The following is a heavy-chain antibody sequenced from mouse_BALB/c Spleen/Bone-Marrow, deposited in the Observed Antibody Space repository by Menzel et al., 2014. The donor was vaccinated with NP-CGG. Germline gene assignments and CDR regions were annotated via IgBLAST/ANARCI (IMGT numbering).Heavy chain of an antibody. CDR1: GYTFTNYF. CDR3: TRSGYYGYGWYFDV. J-gene: IGHJ1*01. V-gene: IGHV1S81*02. Sequence: QLQQSGAELVKPGASVKLSCRVSGYTFTNYFVYWVKQRPGQGLEWIGEINPSNDTHNFNEKFKSKATLTVDKSSSTAYMQLSSLTSEDSAVYYCTRSGYYGYGWYFDVWGAGTTVTVSS. CDR2: INPSNDTH. D-gene: IGHD1-2*01.